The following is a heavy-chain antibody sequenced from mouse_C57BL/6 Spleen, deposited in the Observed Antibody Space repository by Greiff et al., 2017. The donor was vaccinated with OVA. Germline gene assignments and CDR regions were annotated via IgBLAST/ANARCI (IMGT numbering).Heavy chain of an antibody. V-gene: IGHV1-15*01. D-gene: IGHD6-1*01. Sequence: VQLQQSGAELVRPGASVTLSCKASGYTFTDYEMHWVKQTPVHGLEWIGAIDPETGGTAYNQKFKGKAILTADKSSSTAYMELRSLTSEDSAGYYCTRAEDSRFAYWGQGTLVTVSA. CDR3: TRAEDSRFAY. J-gene: IGHJ3*01. CDR2: IDPETGGT. CDR1: GYTFTDYE.